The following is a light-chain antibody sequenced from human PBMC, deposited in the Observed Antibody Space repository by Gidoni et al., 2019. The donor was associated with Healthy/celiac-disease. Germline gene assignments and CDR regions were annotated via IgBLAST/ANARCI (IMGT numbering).Light chain of an antibody. J-gene: IGKJ1*01. V-gene: IGKV1-39*01. Sequence: DIQMTQSPSSLSASVGDRVTITCRASQSISSYLNWYQQKPGNAPKLLIYAASSLQSGVPSRFSGSVSGTDFTLTISSLQPEDFATYYCQQSYSTPWTFGQGTKVEIK. CDR3: QQSYSTPWT. CDR1: QSISSY. CDR2: AAS.